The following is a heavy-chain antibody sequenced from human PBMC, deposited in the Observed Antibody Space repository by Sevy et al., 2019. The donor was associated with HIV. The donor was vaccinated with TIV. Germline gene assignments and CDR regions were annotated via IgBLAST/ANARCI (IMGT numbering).Heavy chain of an antibody. V-gene: IGHV1-18*01. J-gene: IGHJ5*02. D-gene: IGHD3-22*01. CDR3: AMSSGYYGWFDP. Sequence: ASVKVSCKASGYTFTSYGISWVRQAPGQGLEWMGWISAYNGNTNYAQKLQGRVTMTTDTSTSTAYMELRSLGSDDTAVDYCAMSSGYYGWFDPWGQGTLVTVSS. CDR2: ISAYNGNT. CDR1: GYTFTSYG.